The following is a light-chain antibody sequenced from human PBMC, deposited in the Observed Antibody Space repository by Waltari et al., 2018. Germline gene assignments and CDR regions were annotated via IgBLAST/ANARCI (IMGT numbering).Light chain of an antibody. Sequence: TQSPATLSLSPGERATLSCRASQSVIGYLNWYQQKPGKVPKLLIYATSTLHSGVPSRFSGSGSGTDYTLTISSLQPEDFATYYCQQSHSSPLTFGGGTKVEI. CDR1: QSVIGY. J-gene: IGKJ4*01. V-gene: IGKV1-39*01. CDR2: ATS. CDR3: QQSHSSPLT.